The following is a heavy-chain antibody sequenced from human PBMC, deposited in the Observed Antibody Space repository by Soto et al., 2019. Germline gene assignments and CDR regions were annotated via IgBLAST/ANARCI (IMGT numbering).Heavy chain of an antibody. CDR1: GGTFSTYT. D-gene: IGHD3-10*01. Sequence: QVQLVQSGAEVKKPGSSVKVSCKASGGTFSTYTINWVRQAPGQGLEWMGRIIPLLDVTNNAQRFQGRVTITADKSTSTVYMELTSLTSQDTAVYYCGRDSGTVGYDDSWGQGTLVTVSS. CDR3: GRDSGTVGYDDS. J-gene: IGHJ4*02. CDR2: IIPLLDVT. V-gene: IGHV1-69*08.